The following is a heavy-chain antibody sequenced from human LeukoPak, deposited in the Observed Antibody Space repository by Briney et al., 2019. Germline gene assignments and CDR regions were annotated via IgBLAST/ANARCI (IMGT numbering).Heavy chain of an antibody. Sequence: GGSLRLSCAASGFTFSSYGMHWVRQAPGKGLEWVSYISSSSSTIYYADSVKGRFTISRDNAKNSLYLQMNSLRAEDTAVYYCARDSVADSSSWFDPWGQGTLVTVSS. D-gene: IGHD6-19*01. CDR1: GFTFSSYG. CDR3: ARDSVADSSSWFDP. J-gene: IGHJ5*02. V-gene: IGHV3-48*01. CDR2: ISSSSSTI.